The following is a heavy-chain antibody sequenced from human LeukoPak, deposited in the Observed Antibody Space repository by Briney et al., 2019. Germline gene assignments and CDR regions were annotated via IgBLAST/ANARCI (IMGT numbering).Heavy chain of an antibody. CDR3: ARCYGSGSI. CDR1: GGSFSGYY. J-gene: IGHJ3*02. Sequence: PSETLSLTCVVYGGSFSGYYWSWIRQPPGKGLELIGEILHSGSTNYNPSLKSRVIISVDTSKNQFSLKLTSVTAADTAMYYCARCYGSGSIWGQGTMVTVSS. V-gene: IGHV4-34*12. D-gene: IGHD3-10*01. CDR2: ILHSGST.